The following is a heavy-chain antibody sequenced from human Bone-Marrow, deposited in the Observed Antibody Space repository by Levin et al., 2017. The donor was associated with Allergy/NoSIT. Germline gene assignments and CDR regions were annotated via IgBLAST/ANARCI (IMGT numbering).Heavy chain of an antibody. CDR2: TKEDESEK. CDR3: TKYDCSSGTCQLSP. D-gene: IGHD2-2*01. J-gene: IGHJ5*02. CDR1: GFTFSRYW. V-gene: IGHV3-7*01. Sequence: LSLTCAASGFTFSRYWMSWVRQAPGKGLQWVATTKEDESEKYYVDSVKGRFTISKDNAKNSLFLEMTSLRVEDTAVYYCTKYDCSSGTCQLSPWGQGTLVTVSS.